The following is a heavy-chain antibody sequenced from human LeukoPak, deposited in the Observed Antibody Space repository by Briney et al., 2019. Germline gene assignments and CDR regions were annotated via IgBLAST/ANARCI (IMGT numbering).Heavy chain of an antibody. V-gene: IGHV1-2*02. D-gene: IGHD2-8*01. J-gene: IGHJ6*02. CDR2: INPNSGRT. Sequence: ASVKLSCKASGYTFTRYYMHWVRQAPGKGLEWMRCINPNSGRTHYAQKLQGRVTITRDTSISTAYMELSRLRSDHTAVYYCARGGGIVLIVYAIPDYYYGMDVWGQGTTVTVSS. CDR3: ARGGGIVLIVYAIPDYYYGMDV. CDR1: GYTFTRYY.